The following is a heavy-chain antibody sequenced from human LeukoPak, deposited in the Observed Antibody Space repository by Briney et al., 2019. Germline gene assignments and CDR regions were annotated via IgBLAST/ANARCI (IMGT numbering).Heavy chain of an antibody. Sequence: GSLRLSCSASGFTFSSYAMHWVRQAPGKGLEYVSAISSNGGSTYYADSVKGRFTISRDNSKNTLYLQMSSLRTDDTAMYFCVKDSQIATTIWVFDYWGQGTLVTVSS. CDR1: GFTFSSYA. D-gene: IGHD5-12*01. V-gene: IGHV3-64D*06. CDR2: ISSNGGST. CDR3: VKDSQIATTIWVFDY. J-gene: IGHJ4*02.